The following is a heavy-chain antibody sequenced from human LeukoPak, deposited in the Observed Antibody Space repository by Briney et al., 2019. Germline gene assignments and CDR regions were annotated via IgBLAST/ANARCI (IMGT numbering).Heavy chain of an antibody. V-gene: IGHV1-69*05. CDR3: ARSPITMIVVVNYYFDY. Sequence: SVKVSCKASGGTFSSYAIGWVRQAPGQGLEWMGGIIPIFGTANYAQKFQGRVTITTDESTSTAYMELSSLRSEDTAVYYCARSPITMIVVVNYYFDYWGQGTLVTVSS. J-gene: IGHJ4*02. D-gene: IGHD3-22*01. CDR2: IIPIFGTA. CDR1: GGTFSSYA.